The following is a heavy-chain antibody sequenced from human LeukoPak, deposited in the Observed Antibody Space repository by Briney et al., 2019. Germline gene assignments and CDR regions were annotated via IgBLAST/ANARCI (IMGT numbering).Heavy chain of an antibody. CDR1: VFTSSTYG. Sequence: GGSQRLSCAPSVFTSSTYGMHGVREAPGGGLECVAFIWYDGSNTYYAESVKGRFTISRDNSKNTLFLQMNSLRAEDTAVYYCANPPTVTKIRFDSWGQGTLVTVSS. CDR3: ANPPTVTKIRFDS. V-gene: IGHV3-30*02. D-gene: IGHD4-17*01. CDR2: IWYDGSNT. J-gene: IGHJ5*01.